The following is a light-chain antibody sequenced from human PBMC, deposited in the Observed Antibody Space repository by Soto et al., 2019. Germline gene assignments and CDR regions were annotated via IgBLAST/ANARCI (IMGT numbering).Light chain of an antibody. CDR3: SSYAGTDRTLVF. V-gene: IGLV2-23*01. Sequence: QLVLTQPASVSGSPGQSITISCTGTSSDVGSYGLVSWYQQHPGKAPQLIIYEATKRPSGVSPRFSGSRSGNTASLTLSGLQAEDEAVYHCSSYAGTDRTLVFFGGGTKVTVL. J-gene: IGLJ2*01. CDR1: SSDVGSYGL. CDR2: EAT.